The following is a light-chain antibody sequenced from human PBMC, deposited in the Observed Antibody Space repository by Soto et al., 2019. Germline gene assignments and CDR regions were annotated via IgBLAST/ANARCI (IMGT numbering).Light chain of an antibody. CDR3: QQYYSSPPT. V-gene: IGKV1-8*01. CDR1: QGIGSY. J-gene: IGKJ4*01. Sequence: AIRMTQSPSSFPASTGDRVTITCRASQGIGSYLVWYQQKPGKAPKLLIYAASTLQSGVPSRFSGSGSGTDFTLIISNLQSEDFGTYYCQQYYSSPPTFGGGTKVEIK. CDR2: AAS.